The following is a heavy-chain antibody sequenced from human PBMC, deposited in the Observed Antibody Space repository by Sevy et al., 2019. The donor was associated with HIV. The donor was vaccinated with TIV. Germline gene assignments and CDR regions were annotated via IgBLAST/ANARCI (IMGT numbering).Heavy chain of an antibody. Sequence: ASVKVSCKASGYTFTSYGISWVRQAPGQGLEWMEWISAYNGNTNYAQKLQGRVTMTTDTSTSTAYMELRSLRSDDTAVACCARVPDGSGSYYRFDYWGQGTLVTVSS. CDR2: ISAYNGNT. J-gene: IGHJ4*02. V-gene: IGHV1-18*01. CDR3: ARVPDGSGSYYRFDY. D-gene: IGHD3-10*01. CDR1: GYTFTSYG.